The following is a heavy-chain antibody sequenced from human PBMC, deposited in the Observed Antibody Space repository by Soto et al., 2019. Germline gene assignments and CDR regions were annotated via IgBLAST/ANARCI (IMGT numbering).Heavy chain of an antibody. V-gene: IGHV4-38-2*01. CDR1: GFFISSGNY. CDR2: IFHGGNT. Sequence: LETLSLTCAVSGFFISSGNYWGWIRKPPGKGLEWIGSIFHGGNTYYNPSLKSRVTISVDMSKNQFSLKLNSVTAADTAVYYCARARWYDAFDVWGQGTVVTVSS. CDR3: ARARWYDAFDV. D-gene: IGHD2-15*01. J-gene: IGHJ3*01.